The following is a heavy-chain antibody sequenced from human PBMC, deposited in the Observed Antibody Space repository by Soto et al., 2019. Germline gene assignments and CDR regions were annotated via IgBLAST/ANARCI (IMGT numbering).Heavy chain of an antibody. Sequence: EVQLVETGGGLIQPGGSLRLSCAASGFTVSSNYMSWVRQAPGKGLEWVSVIYSGGSTYYADSVKGRFTISRDNSKNTLYLQMNSLRAEDTAVYYCARDSRSSSSYYYYYGMDVWGQGTTVTVSS. CDR3: ARDSRSSSSYYYYYGMDV. CDR2: IYSGGST. CDR1: GFTVSSNY. V-gene: IGHV3-53*02. J-gene: IGHJ6*02. D-gene: IGHD6-6*01.